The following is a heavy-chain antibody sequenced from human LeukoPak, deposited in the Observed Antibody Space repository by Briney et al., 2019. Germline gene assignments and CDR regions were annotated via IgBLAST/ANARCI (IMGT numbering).Heavy chain of an antibody. CDR2: IKEDETEI. CDR1: GFTFTNYW. CDR3: AKDSVEYDYVWGSYRYFDY. J-gene: IGHJ4*02. Sequence: GGSLRLSCTASGFTFTNYWMSWVRQAPGKGLEWVANIKEDETEIRYLDSVKGRFTISRDNSKNTLYLQMNSLRAEDTAVYYCAKDSVEYDYVWGSYRYFDYWGQGTLVTVSS. V-gene: IGHV3-7*03. D-gene: IGHD3-16*02.